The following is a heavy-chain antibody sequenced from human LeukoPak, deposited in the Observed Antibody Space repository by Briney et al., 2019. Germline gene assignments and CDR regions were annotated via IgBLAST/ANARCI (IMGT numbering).Heavy chain of an antibody. CDR2: ITRSGSMM. CDR3: ARVRGYCSSTSCYPYYFDY. D-gene: IGHD2-2*01. J-gene: IGHJ4*02. V-gene: IGHV3-11*01. CDR1: GLIFSGYY. Sequence: AAPGLIFSGYYMGWVRQAPGKGVEGVSYITRSGSMMYYADSVKGRFTISRDNAKNSLYVQMDSLRAEDTAIYYCARVRGYCSSTSCYPYYFDYWGQGTLVTVSS.